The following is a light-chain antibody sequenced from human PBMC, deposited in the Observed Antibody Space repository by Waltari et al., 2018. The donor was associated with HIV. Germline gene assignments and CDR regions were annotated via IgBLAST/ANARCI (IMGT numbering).Light chain of an antibody. CDR1: QSVSSNY. J-gene: IGKJ5*01. CDR2: GAS. V-gene: IGKV3-20*01. CDR3: QQYGSSSIT. Sequence: EIVLTQSPGTLSLSPGERATLSCRASQSVSSNYLAWYQQKPGQAPRLLIYGASSRATGIPDRFSGSGSETDFTLTISRLEPEDFAVYYCQQYGSSSITFGQGTRLEIK.